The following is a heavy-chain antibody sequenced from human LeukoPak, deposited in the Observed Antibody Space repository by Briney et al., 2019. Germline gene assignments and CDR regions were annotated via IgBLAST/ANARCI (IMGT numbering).Heavy chain of an antibody. J-gene: IGHJ4*02. CDR2: INHSGST. CDR3: ANVYSGSYGN. V-gene: IGHV4-34*01. CDR1: GGSFSGYY. D-gene: IGHD1-26*01. Sequence: SETLSLTCAVYGGSFSGYYWSWIRQPPGKGLEWIGEINHSGSTNYNPSLKSRVTISVDTSKNQFSLKLSSVTAADTAVYYCANVYSGSYGNWGQGTLVIVSS.